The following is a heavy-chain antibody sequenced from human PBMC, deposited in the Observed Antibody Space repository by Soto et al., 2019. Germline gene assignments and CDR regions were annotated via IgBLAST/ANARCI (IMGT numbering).Heavy chain of an antibody. Sequence: SETLSLTCTVSGGSISSYFWSWIRQPPGKGLEWIGYIYYSGSTYYNPSLKSRVTISVDTSKNQFSLKLSSVTAADTAVYYCARATYYYDSSGSYYYYYGMDVWGQGTTVTVSS. V-gene: IGHV4-59*12. CDR2: IYYSGST. J-gene: IGHJ6*02. CDR1: GGSISSYF. CDR3: ARATYYYDSSGSYYYYYGMDV. D-gene: IGHD3-22*01.